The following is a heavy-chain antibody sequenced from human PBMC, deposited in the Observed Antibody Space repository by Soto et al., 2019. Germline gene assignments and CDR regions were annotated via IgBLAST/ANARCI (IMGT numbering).Heavy chain of an antibody. CDR2: INHSGST. D-gene: IGHD1-26*01. V-gene: IGHV4-34*01. CDR3: ARLRIVGATTVPKYYYYYMDV. Sequence: AVYGGSFSGYYWSWIRQPPGKGLEWIGEINHSGSTNYNPSLKSRVTISVDTSKNQFSLKLSSVTAADTAVYYCARLRIVGATTVPKYYYYYMDVWGKGTTVTVSS. J-gene: IGHJ6*03. CDR1: GGSFSGYY.